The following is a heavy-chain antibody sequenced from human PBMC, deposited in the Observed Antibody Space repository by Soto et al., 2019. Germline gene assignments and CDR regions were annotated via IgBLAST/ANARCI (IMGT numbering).Heavy chain of an antibody. CDR2: ISAYNGTT. D-gene: IGHD2-2*01. Sequence: QVQLVQSGAEVKKPGASVKVSCKASGYTFTSYGISWVRQAPGQGLEWMGWISAYNGTTNYAQKLQGRVTMTTDTSTSTAYMELRSLRSDDTAVYYCAREGIVVVPAAFEYYGMDVWGQGTTVTVSS. V-gene: IGHV1-18*04. CDR1: GYTFTSYG. CDR3: AREGIVVVPAAFEYYGMDV. J-gene: IGHJ6*02.